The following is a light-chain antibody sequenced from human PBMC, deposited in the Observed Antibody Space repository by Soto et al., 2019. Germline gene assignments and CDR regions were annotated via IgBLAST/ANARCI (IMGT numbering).Light chain of an antibody. CDR1: QSILDRSKNKYY. Sequence: DIVMTQSPDSLAVSLGERATFNCKSSQSILDRSKNKYYLAWYQQKSGQPPKLLMYWASLREPGVPDRFTRSGSGTDFTLTISSLQAEDVAVYYCQQYFTSPWTFGQGTKVEI. CDR2: WAS. CDR3: QQYFTSPWT. V-gene: IGKV4-1*01. J-gene: IGKJ1*01.